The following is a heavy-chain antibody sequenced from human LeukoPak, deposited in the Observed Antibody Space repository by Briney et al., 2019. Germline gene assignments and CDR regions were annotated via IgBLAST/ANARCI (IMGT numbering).Heavy chain of an antibody. D-gene: IGHD5-18*01. CDR1: GGSISSGSYY. Sequence: PSQTLSLTCTVSGGSISSGSYYWSWIRQPAGKGLEWIGRIYTSGSTNYNPSLKSRVTISVDTSKNQFSLKLSSVTAADTAVYYCARHLDSYVDTAMVLPFDYWGQGTLVTVSS. J-gene: IGHJ4*02. V-gene: IGHV4-61*02. CDR2: IYTSGST. CDR3: ARHLDSYVDTAMVLPFDY.